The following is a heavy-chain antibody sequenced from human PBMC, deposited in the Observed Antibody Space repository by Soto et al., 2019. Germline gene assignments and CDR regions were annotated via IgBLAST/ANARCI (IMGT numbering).Heavy chain of an antibody. CDR3: ARVVYCSSTSCYGEDYYGMDV. Sequence: SETLSLTCTVSGGSVSSGSYYWSWIRQPPGKGLEWLGYIYYSGSTNYNPSLKSRVTISVATSKNPFSLKLSSVTAAYTAVYYCARVVYCSSTSCYGEDYYGMDVWGQGTTVTVSS. V-gene: IGHV4-61*01. J-gene: IGHJ6*02. CDR1: GGSVSSGSYY. CDR2: IYYSGST. D-gene: IGHD2-2*01.